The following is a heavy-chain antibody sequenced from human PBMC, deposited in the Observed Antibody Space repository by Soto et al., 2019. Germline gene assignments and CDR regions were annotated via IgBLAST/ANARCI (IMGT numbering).Heavy chain of an antibody. Sequence: EVQLLESGGGLVQPGGSLRLSCAASGFTFSSYAMSWVRQAPGKGLEWVSGISGGGGSTYYVDSVKGRFTISRDNSKNTLYLQMNRLRAEDTAVYYCAKEPRHYYESSGSNSFFDYWGQGTLVTVSS. CDR3: AKEPRHYYESSGSNSFFDY. V-gene: IGHV3-23*01. CDR1: GFTFSSYA. D-gene: IGHD3-22*01. CDR2: ISGGGGST. J-gene: IGHJ4*02.